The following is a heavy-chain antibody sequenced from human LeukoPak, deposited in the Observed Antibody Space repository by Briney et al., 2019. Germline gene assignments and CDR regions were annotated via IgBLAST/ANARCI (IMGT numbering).Heavy chain of an antibody. CDR1: GGSFSGYY. J-gene: IGHJ4*02. CDR2: INHSGST. CDR3: ARGHTDYYGSGSPG. D-gene: IGHD3-10*01. V-gene: IGHV4-34*01. Sequence: SETLSLTCAVYGGSFSGYYWSWIRQPPGKGLEWIGEINHSGSTSYNPSLKSRVTISVDTSKNQFSLKLSSVTAADTAVYYCARGHTDYYGSGSPGWGQGTLVTVSS.